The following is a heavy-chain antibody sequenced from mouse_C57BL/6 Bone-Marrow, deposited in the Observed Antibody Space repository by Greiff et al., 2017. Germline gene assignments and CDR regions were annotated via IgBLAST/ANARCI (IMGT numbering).Heavy chain of an antibody. V-gene: IGHV1-39*01. J-gene: IGHJ4*01. CDR1: GYSFTDYN. Sequence: VQLKESGPELVKPGASVKISCKASGYSFTDYNMNWVTQSNGQSLEWIGVINPNYGTTSYNQKFKGKATLTVDQSSSTAYMQLNSLTSEDSAVYDCARGYDYDYAMDYWGQGTSVTVSS. D-gene: IGHD2-4*01. CDR2: INPNYGTT. CDR3: ARGYDYDYAMDY.